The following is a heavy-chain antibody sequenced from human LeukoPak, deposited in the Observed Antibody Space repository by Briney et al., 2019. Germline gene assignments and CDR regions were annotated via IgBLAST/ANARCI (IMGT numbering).Heavy chain of an antibody. CDR3: ARVIYLGIAARQFDY. V-gene: IGHV4-34*01. D-gene: IGHD6-6*01. J-gene: IGHJ4*02. CDR2: INHSGST. Sequence: PSETLSLTCAVYGGSFSGYYWSWIRQPPGKGLEWIGEINHSGSTNYNPSLKSRVTISVDTSKNQFSLKLSSVTAADTAVYYCARVIYLGIAARQFDYWGQGTLVTVSS. CDR1: GGSFSGYY.